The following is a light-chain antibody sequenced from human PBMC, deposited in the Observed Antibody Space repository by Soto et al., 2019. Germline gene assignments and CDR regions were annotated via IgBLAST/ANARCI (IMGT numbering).Light chain of an antibody. V-gene: IGKV3-20*01. CDR3: QQNKDWPGT. Sequence: EIVLTQSPGTLSLSPGERATLSCRASQSVSSSYLALYQQKPGQAPRLLIYGASSRATGIPDRFSGSGSGTEFTLTISSLQSEDFGVYYCQQNKDWPGTFGQGTKVDIK. CDR2: GAS. CDR1: QSVSSSY. J-gene: IGKJ1*01.